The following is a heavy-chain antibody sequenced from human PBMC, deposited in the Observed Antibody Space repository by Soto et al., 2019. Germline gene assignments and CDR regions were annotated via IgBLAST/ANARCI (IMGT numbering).Heavy chain of an antibody. V-gene: IGHV3-23*01. CDR1: GFTFSSYA. J-gene: IGHJ6*02. D-gene: IGHD3-10*01. Sequence: GGSLRLSCAASGFTFSSYAMSWVRQAPGKGLEWVSAISGSGGSTYYADSVKGRFTISRDNSKNTLYLQMNSLRAEDTAVYYCANIGGPALYGSGNYYYYYGMDVWGQGTTVTVSS. CDR3: ANIGGPALYGSGNYYYYYGMDV. CDR2: ISGSGGST.